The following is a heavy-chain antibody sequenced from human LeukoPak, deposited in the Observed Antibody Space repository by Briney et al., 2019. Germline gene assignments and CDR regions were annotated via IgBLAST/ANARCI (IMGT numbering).Heavy chain of an antibody. Sequence: ASVNVSCKASVYTFTSYGISWVRQAPGQGLEWMGWISAYNGNTNYAQKLQGRVTMTTDTSTSTAYMELRSLRSDDTAVYYCVRDRIAVAGTEYWGQGTLVTVSS. CDR2: ISAYNGNT. J-gene: IGHJ4*02. D-gene: IGHD6-19*01. V-gene: IGHV1-18*01. CDR3: VRDRIAVAGTEY. CDR1: VYTFTSYG.